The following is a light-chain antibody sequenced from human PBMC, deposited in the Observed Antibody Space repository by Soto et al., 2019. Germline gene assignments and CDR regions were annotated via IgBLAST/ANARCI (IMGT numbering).Light chain of an antibody. CDR3: QQTYTTPLS. V-gene: IGKV1-39*01. CDR2: LTS. J-gene: IGKJ4*01. CDR1: QNINTY. Sequence: DIQMSQAPSSLSASVGDRVTITCRASQNINTYLNWYQQKPGKAPEPLIYLTSRLHSGVSTRFSGSGSETDFTLTISSLQPDDCATYYCQQTYTTPLSFGGGTKVEIK.